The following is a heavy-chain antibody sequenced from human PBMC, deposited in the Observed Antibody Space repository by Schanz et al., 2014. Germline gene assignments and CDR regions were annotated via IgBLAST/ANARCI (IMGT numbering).Heavy chain of an antibody. J-gene: IGHJ6*02. CDR1: GFTISSYS. Sequence: EVHLVESGGGLVKRGGSLRLSCAASGFTISSYSMNWVRQAPGKGLEWVSAISGSGGSTYYADSVKGRFTISRDNAKNSMYLHMKSLRGEDTAVYYCARDTSYGMDVWGQGTTVTVSS. V-gene: IGHV3-21*06. CDR2: ISGSGGST. CDR3: ARDTSYGMDV.